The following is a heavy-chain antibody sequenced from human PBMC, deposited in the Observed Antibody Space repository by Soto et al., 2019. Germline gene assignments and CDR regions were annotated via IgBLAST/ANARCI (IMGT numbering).Heavy chain of an antibody. CDR2: IYSSGST. Sequence: TSETLSLTCPVSGGSVSSGSYYWSWIRQPPGKGLEWIGYIYSSGSTNYNPSLKSRVTISVDKSKNQFSLKLSSVTAADAAVYYCARDRITMVRGVSTNWFDPWGQGTLVPVSS. CDR3: ARDRITMVRGVSTNWFDP. J-gene: IGHJ5*02. CDR1: GGSVSSGSYY. V-gene: IGHV4-61*01. D-gene: IGHD3-10*01.